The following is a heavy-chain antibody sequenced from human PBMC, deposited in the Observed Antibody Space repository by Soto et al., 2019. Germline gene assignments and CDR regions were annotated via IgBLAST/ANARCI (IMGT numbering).Heavy chain of an antibody. CDR3: AREAGWQRMVPYD. V-gene: IGHV1-18*04. D-gene: IGHD6-25*01. CDR1: GYTFTSYG. CDR2: ISAFNGDT. Sequence: QVQLVQSGTEVKKPGASVNVSCKAFGYTFTSYGFIWVRQVPGQGREGLGWISAFNGDTQYAQTMKGRLTVTTDTSTTTVHMELRSLTPADTAVYYCAREAGWQRMVPYDWGQGTLVTVS. J-gene: IGHJ4*02.